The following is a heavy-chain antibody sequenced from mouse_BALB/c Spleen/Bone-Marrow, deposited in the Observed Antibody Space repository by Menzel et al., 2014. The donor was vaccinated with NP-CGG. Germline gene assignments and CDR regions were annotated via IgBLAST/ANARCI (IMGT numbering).Heavy chain of an antibody. D-gene: IGHD2-1*01. V-gene: IGHV5-6-4*01. J-gene: IGHJ4*01. CDR3: TRDGKGNYDYAMDY. CDR1: GFTFSSYT. Sequence: EVQLQESGGGLVKPGGFLKLSCAASGFTFSSYTMSWVRQTPEKRLEWVATISSGGSYTYYPDSVKGRFTISRDNAKNTLYLQMSSLKSEDTAMYYCTRDGKGNYDYAMDYWGQGTSVTVSS. CDR2: ISSGGSYT.